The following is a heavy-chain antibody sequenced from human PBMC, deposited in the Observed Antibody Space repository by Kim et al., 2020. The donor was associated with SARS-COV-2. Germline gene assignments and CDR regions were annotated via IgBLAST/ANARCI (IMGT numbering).Heavy chain of an antibody. Sequence: GGSLRLSCAASGFTFSSYAMSWVRQAPGKGLEWVSAISGRGGSTYHADSGKDRFTISRNISKKPLYLQRNSLRAEDTAVYYCAKVFTGTTAGDSNDMDVWGQGTPVTVSS. D-gene: IGHD1-7*01. CDR3: AKVFTGTTAGDSNDMDV. CDR2: ISGRGGST. CDR1: GFTFSSYA. V-gene: IGHV3-23*01. J-gene: IGHJ6*02.